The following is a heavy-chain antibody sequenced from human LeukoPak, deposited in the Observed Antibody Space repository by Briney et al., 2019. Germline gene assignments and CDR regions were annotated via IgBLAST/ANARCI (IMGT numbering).Heavy chain of an antibody. CDR1: GGTFSSYA. V-gene: IGHV1-69*05. Sequence: SVKVSCKASGGTFSSYAISWVRQAPGQGLEWMGRIIPIFGTANYAQKFQGRVTITTDESTSTAYMELSSLRSEDTAVYYCARDYVGYYYYMDVWGKGTTVTASS. CDR2: IIPIFGTA. CDR3: ARDYVGYYYYMDV. J-gene: IGHJ6*03. D-gene: IGHD3-16*01.